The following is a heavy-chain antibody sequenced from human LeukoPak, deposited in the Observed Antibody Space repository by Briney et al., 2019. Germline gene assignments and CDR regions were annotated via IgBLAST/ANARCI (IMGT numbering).Heavy chain of an antibody. CDR2: VDGGGGGT. Sequence: GGSLRLSCAASGFTFSSYWMTWVRQAPGRGLEWVSSVDGGGGGTYYADSVKGRFTISRDNSKDTLYLQMNGLRAEDTAVYFCAKQSAGSAAWYSLHYDFWGQGTLVTVSS. CDR3: AKQSAGSAAWYSLHYDF. CDR1: GFTFSSYW. J-gene: IGHJ4*02. D-gene: IGHD6-13*01. V-gene: IGHV3-23*01.